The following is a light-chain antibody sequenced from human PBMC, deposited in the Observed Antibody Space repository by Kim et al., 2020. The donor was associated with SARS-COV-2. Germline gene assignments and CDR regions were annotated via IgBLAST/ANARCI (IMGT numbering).Light chain of an antibody. CDR1: QTISTY. CDR2: TAS. CDR3: QQSYSTPIT. Sequence: ASVGDRVTITCRASQTISTYLNWYQQKPGKAPKLLIYTASSLQSGVPSRFSGSGSGTDFTLTISSLQPEDFATYYCQQSYSTPITFGQGTRLEIK. V-gene: IGKV1-39*01. J-gene: IGKJ5*01.